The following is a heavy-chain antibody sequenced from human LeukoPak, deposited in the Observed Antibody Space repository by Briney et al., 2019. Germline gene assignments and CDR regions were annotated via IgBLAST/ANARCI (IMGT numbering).Heavy chain of an antibody. Sequence: GGSLRLSCAASGFTFDDYAMPWVRQAPGKGLEWVSGISWNSGSIGYADSVKGRFTISRDNAKNSLYLQMNSLRAEDTALYYCAMTTVTSREDYWGQGTLVTVSS. CDR2: ISWNSGSI. J-gene: IGHJ4*02. CDR1: GFTFDDYA. D-gene: IGHD4-11*01. V-gene: IGHV3-9*01. CDR3: AMTTVTSREDY.